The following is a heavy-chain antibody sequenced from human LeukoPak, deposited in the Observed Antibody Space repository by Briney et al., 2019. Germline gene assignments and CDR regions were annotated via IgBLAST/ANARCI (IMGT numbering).Heavy chain of an antibody. CDR2: IVPSLGVA. J-gene: IGHJ5*02. CDR3: ARDLEGNYGAMNWP. D-gene: IGHD4-17*01. Sequence: ASVTVSCKASGGTFGGYAFSWVRLAPGQGLEWMGRIVPSLGVANYAQQFQGRLTITADKSTSTASMELSSLRSEDTAVYYCARDLEGNYGAMNWPWGQGTLVTVSS. CDR1: GGTFGGYA. V-gene: IGHV1-69*04.